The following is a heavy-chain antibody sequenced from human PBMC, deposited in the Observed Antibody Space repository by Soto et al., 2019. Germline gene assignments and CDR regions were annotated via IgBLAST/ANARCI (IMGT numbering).Heavy chain of an antibody. D-gene: IGHD6-13*01. V-gene: IGHV5-10-1*01. CDR2: IDPSDSYT. CDR3: ARRGLAAGQDYGIDV. Sequence: GESLKISCKGSGYIFTSYWISCVRQMPGKGLEWMGMIDPSDSYTNYSPSFQGHVTISADKSISTAYLQWSSLKASDTAMYYCARRGLAAGQDYGIDVWGQGTTVTVYS. CDR1: GYIFTSYW. J-gene: IGHJ6*02.